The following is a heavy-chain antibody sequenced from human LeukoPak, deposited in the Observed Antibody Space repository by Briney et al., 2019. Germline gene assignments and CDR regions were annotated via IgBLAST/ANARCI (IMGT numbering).Heavy chain of an antibody. CDR2: IYYSGST. J-gene: IGHJ4*02. Sequence: SETLSLTCTVSGGSISSSSYYWGWIRQPPGKGLEWIGSIYYSGSTYYNPSLKSRVTISVDTSKNQFSLKLSSVTAADTAVYYCAKSSSTVTHFDYWGQGTLVTVSS. D-gene: IGHD4-17*01. V-gene: IGHV4-39*01. CDR1: GGSISSSSYY. CDR3: AKSSSTVTHFDY.